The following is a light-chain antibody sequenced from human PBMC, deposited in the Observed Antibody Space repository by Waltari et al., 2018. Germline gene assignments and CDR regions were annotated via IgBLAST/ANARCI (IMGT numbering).Light chain of an antibody. CDR2: SND. Sequence: QSLLTQPPSASGTPGQRVTISCSGGISNIGSNTINWYRQFPGTAPKVLIYSNDQRTSGVPGRFSGSKSGTSASLAIRGLQSEDEADYYCAAWDDSLGGPVFGGGTKLTVL. CDR1: ISNIGSNT. J-gene: IGLJ2*01. V-gene: IGLV1-44*01. CDR3: AAWDDSLGGPV.